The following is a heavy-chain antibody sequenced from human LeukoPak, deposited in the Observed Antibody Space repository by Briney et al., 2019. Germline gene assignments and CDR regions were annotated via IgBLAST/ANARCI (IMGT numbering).Heavy chain of an antibody. CDR1: GLTFDTYS. D-gene: IGHD3-10*01. V-gene: IGHV3-30*03. CDR3: AREVRKAYYFDY. Sequence: PGGSLRLSCTASGLTFDTYSMNWVRQAPGKGLEWVAVISYDGSNKYYADSVKGRFTISRDNSKNTLYLQMNSLRAEDTAVYYCAREVRKAYYFDYWGQGTLVTVSS. J-gene: IGHJ4*02. CDR2: ISYDGSNK.